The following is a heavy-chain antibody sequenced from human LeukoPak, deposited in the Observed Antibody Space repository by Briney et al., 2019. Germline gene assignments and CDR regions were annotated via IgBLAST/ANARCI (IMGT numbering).Heavy chain of an antibody. CDR2: IYPGDSDT. J-gene: IGHJ3*02. V-gene: IGHV5-51*01. CDR1: GYSFTSYW. CDR3: ARDFKPGYCSSTSCSTDDAFDI. Sequence: GESLKISCKGSGYSFTSYWIGWVRQMPGKGLEWMGIIYPGDSDTRYSPSFQGQVTISADKSISTAYLQWSSLKASDTAVYYCARDFKPGYCSSTSCSTDDAFDIWGQGTMVTVSS. D-gene: IGHD2-2*01.